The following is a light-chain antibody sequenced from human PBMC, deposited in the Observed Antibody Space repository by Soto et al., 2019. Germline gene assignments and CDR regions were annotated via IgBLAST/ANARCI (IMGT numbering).Light chain of an antibody. J-gene: IGKJ1*01. V-gene: IGKV3-20*01. CDR3: QHYGTSTRT. CDR1: QSVSATY. Sequence: EIVLTQSPGTLSLSPGESATLSCRATQSVSATYLAWYQQKPGQAPRLLIYAASSRATDIPDRFSGSGSGTDFTLAISRLDPEDFAVYWCQHYGTSTRTFGQGTKVEI. CDR2: AAS.